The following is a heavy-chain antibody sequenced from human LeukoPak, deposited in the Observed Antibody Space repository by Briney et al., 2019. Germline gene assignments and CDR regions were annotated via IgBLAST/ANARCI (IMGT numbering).Heavy chain of an antibody. D-gene: IGHD6-13*01. CDR3: ARGSIAVAGPGDWFDL. J-gene: IGHJ5*02. Sequence: GGSLRLSCAASGFTFSSYGMHWVRQAPGKGLEWVAFIRYDGSNKYYADSVKGRFTISRDNSKNSLYLQMNSLRAEDTAVYYCARGSIAVAGPGDWFDLWGQGTLVTVSS. CDR1: GFTFSSYG. CDR2: IRYDGSNK. V-gene: IGHV3-30*02.